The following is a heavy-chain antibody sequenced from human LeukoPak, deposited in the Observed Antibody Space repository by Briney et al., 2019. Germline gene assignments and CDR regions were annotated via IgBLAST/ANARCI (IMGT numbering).Heavy chain of an antibody. D-gene: IGHD6-13*01. CDR1: GFTFSSYG. CDR3: AQHLSNGYSSSWYQY. CDR2: ISYDGSNK. J-gene: IGHJ4*02. Sequence: PGGSLRLSCAASGFTFSSYGMHWVRQAPGKGLEWVAVISYDGSNKYYADSVKGRFTISRDNSKNTLYLQMNSLRAEDTAVYYCAQHLSNGYSSSWYQYWGQGTLVTVSS. V-gene: IGHV3-30*03.